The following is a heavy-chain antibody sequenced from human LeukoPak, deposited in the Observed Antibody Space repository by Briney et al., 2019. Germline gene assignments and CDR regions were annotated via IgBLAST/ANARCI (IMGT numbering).Heavy chain of an antibody. CDR3: ARDDKSPYYYGMDV. CDR1: GFTFSDYY. Sequence: PGGSLRLSCAASGFTFSDYYMSWIRQAPGKGLEWVSYISSSGSTIYYADSVEGRFTISRDNAKNSLYLQMNSLRAEDTAVYYCARDDKSPYYYGMDVWGQGTTVTVSS. D-gene: IGHD3-22*01. CDR2: ISSSGSTI. J-gene: IGHJ6*02. V-gene: IGHV3-11*01.